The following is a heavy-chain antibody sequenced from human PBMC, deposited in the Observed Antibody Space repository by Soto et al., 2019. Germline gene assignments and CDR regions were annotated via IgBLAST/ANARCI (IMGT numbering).Heavy chain of an antibody. V-gene: IGHV1-18*01. CDR1: GYTFTSYG. CDR2: ISAYNGNT. D-gene: IGHD3-10*01. Sequence: GASVKVSCKASGYTFTSYGISWVRQAPGQGLEWMGWISAYNGNTNYAQKLQGRVTMTTDTSTSTAYMELRSLRSDDTAVYYCARVEISVVRGVKNLYYYYGMDVWGQGTTVTVSS. J-gene: IGHJ6*02. CDR3: ARVEISVVRGVKNLYYYYGMDV.